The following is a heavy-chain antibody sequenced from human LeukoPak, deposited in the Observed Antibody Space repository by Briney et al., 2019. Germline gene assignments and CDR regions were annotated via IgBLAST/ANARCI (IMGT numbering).Heavy chain of an antibody. CDR3: ARAGTAYYFDY. Sequence: PSETRSLTCTVSGGSISSYYWSWIRQPPGKGLEWIGYIYYSGSTNYNPSLKSRVTISVDRSKNQFSLKLSSVTAADTAVYYCARAGTAYYFDYWGQGTLVTVSS. J-gene: IGHJ4*02. CDR1: GGSISSYY. D-gene: IGHD2/OR15-2a*01. V-gene: IGHV4-59*12. CDR2: IYYSGST.